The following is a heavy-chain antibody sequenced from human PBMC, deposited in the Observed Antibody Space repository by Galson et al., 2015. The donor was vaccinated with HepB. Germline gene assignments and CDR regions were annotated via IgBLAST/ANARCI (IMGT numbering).Heavy chain of an antibody. CDR3: AKGGGDFWSGPLFDP. Sequence: SLRLSCAASGFIFSAYAMSWVRQAPGKGLEWVAAISGSGGTTYYADSMKGRFTISRHHSKNTLYLQINSLRAEDTAIYYCAKGGGDFWSGPLFDPWGQGTLVTVSS. V-gene: IGHV3-23*01. CDR1: GFIFSAYA. CDR2: ISGSGGTT. D-gene: IGHD3-3*01. J-gene: IGHJ5*02.